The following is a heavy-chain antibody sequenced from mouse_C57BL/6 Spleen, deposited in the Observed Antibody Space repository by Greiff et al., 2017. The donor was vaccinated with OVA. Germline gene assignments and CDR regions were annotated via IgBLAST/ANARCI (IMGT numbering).Heavy chain of an antibody. V-gene: IGHV1-47*01. J-gene: IGHJ3*01. CDR3: ARRDYDYDWFAY. Sequence: LVESGAELVKPGASVKMSCKASGYTFTTYPIEWMKQNHGKSLEWIGNFHPYNDDTKYNEKFKGKATLTVEKSSSTVYLELSRLTSDDSAVYYCARRDYDYDWFAYWGQGTLVTVSA. CDR1: GYTFTTYP. CDR2: FHPYNDDT. D-gene: IGHD2-4*01.